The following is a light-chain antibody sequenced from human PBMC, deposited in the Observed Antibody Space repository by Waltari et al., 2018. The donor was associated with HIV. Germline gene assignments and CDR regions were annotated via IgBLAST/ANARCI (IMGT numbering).Light chain of an antibody. V-gene: IGLV3-1*01. CDR2: QDN. Sequence: SYELAQPPSVSVSPGQTATITCSGNTVGREYSCWYQHKPGQSPLRVIYQDNKRPPGIPERFSGSSSGKTATLTISGAQAVDEADYYCQTWDTTAVMFGGGTKLTVL. CDR1: TVGREY. CDR3: QTWDTTAVM. J-gene: IGLJ3*02.